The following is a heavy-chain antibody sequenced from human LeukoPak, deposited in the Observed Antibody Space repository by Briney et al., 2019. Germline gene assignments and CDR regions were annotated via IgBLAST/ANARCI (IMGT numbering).Heavy chain of an antibody. J-gene: IGHJ4*02. CDR1: GYSISSGYY. CDR2: IYHSGST. D-gene: IGHD4-11*01. CDR3: ARLVTNVDY. Sequence: SETLSLTCTVSGYSISSGYYWGWIRQPPGKGLEWIGSIYHSGSTYYNPSLKSRVTISVDTSKNQFSLKLSSVTAADTAVYYCARLVTNVDYWGQGTLVTVSS. V-gene: IGHV4-38-2*02.